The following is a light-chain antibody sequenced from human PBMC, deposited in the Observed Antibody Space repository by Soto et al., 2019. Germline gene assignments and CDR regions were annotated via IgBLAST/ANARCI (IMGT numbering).Light chain of an antibody. J-gene: IGKJ1*01. V-gene: IGKV3-15*01. Sequence: EIVLTQSPGTVSLSPGERATLSCRASQSVSSNLSWYQHKPGQAPRLIIYGASTRATGIPARFSGSGSGTEFTLTISRLQSEDFAVYYCQQYNNWPRTFGQGTKVDIK. CDR3: QQYNNWPRT. CDR2: GAS. CDR1: QSVSSN.